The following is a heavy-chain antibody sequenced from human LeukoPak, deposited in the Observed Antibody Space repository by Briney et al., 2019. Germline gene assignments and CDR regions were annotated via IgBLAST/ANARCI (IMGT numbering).Heavy chain of an antibody. CDR2: ISYDGINK. D-gene: IGHD3-22*01. CDR1: GCTFSSYG. J-gene: IGHJ1*01. Sequence: GGSLRLSCAASGCTFSSYGMHWVRQAPGKGLEWVALISYDGINKNYADSVKGRFTISRDNSKNTLYLQMNSLRAEDTAVYYCAKDSEGDYYDSLEYYQNWGQGTLVTVSS. V-gene: IGHV3-30*18. CDR3: AKDSEGDYYDSLEYYQN.